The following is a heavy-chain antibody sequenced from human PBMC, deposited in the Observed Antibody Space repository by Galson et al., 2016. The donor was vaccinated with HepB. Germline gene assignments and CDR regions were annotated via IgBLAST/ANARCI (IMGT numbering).Heavy chain of an antibody. D-gene: IGHD4-17*01. J-gene: IGHJ4*02. CDR3: AKVGDKYYFDY. V-gene: IGHV3-30*18. CDR1: GFTFSSYG. Sequence: SLRLSCAASGFTFSSYGIHWVRQAPGKGLEWVAVISYDGSNKKYADSVKGRFTISRDSSKNTLYLQMNSLRAEDTAVYYCAKVGDKYYFDYWGQGTLVTVSS. CDR2: ISYDGSNK.